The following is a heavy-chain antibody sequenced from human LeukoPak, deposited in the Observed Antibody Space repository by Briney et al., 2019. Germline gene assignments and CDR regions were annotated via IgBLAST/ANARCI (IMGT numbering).Heavy chain of an antibody. CDR1: GFTFSSYW. CDR3: ARGNGDYEGGLDY. CDR2: INSDGSST. D-gene: IGHD4-17*01. Sequence: GGSLRLSXAASGFTFSSYWMHWVRQAPGKGLVWVSRINSDGSSTSYADSVKGRFTISRDNAKNTLYLQMNSLRAEDTAVYYCARGNGDYEGGLDYWGPGTLVTVSS. V-gene: IGHV3-74*01. J-gene: IGHJ4*02.